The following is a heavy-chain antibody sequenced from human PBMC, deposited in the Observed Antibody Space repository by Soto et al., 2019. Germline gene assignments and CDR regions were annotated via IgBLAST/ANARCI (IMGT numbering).Heavy chain of an antibody. V-gene: IGHV5-51*01. J-gene: IGHJ6*02. CDR1: GYSFPSDW. D-gene: IGHD2-2*01. CDR2: IYPADSDT. CDR3: ARIPYSTTSYYDFTFGMDV. Sequence: PGESLKISCKGSGYSFPSDWIGWVRQMPGKGLEWMGSIYPADSDTRYSPSFEGQVTISADKSIRTAYLQWSSLKASDSAIYYCARIPYSTTSYYDFTFGMDVWGQGTTVTVSS.